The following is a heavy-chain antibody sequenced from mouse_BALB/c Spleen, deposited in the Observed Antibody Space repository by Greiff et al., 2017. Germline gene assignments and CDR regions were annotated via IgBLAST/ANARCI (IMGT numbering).Heavy chain of an antibody. CDR1: GYTFTDYN. CDR3: ARGGYGTRYFDV. CDR2: IYPYNGGT. D-gene: IGHD2-10*02. J-gene: IGHJ1*01. V-gene: IGHV1S29*02. Sequence: EVQLQQSGPELVKPGASVKISCKASGYTFTDYNMHWVKQSHGKSLEWIGYIYPYNGGTGYNQKFKSKATLTVDNSSSTAYMELRSLTSEDSAVYYCARGGYGTRYFDVWGAGTTVTVSS.